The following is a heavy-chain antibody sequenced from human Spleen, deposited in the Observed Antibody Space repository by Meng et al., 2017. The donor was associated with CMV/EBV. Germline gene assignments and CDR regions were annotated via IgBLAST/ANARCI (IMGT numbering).Heavy chain of an antibody. D-gene: IGHD3-22*01. V-gene: IGHV3-21*01. J-gene: IGHJ4*02. CDR1: GFTFSSYS. CDR3: ARDLTPQVVTPDY. CDR2: ISSSSSYI. Sequence: AASGFTFSSYSMNWVRQAPGKGLEWVSSISSSSSYIYYADSVKGRFTISRDNAKNSLYLQMNSLRAEDTAVYYCARDLTPQVVTPDYWGQGTLVTVSS.